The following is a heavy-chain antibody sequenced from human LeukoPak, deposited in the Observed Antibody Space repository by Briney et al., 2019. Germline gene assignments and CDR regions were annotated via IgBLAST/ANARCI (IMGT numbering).Heavy chain of an antibody. CDR3: ARAPGDWGDYYYYGMDV. Sequence: GGSLRLSCAASEFTFSSYSMNWVRQAPGKGLEWVSYITNSGNSKSYADSVKGRFTISRDNTKNSLYLQMNSLRAEDTAVYYCARAPGDWGDYYYYGMDVWGQGTTVTVSS. CDR2: ITNSGNSK. J-gene: IGHJ6*02. V-gene: IGHV3-48*01. D-gene: IGHD2-21*02. CDR1: EFTFSSYS.